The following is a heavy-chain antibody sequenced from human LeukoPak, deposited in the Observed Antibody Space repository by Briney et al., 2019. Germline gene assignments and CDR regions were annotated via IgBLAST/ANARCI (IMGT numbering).Heavy chain of an antibody. J-gene: IGHJ4*02. D-gene: IGHD3-10*01. CDR2: ISDSGGTT. CDR3: AKSLRGSWSFDH. Sequence: GGSLRLSCAASGFTVSSYDMSWVRQAPGKGLEWVSTISDSGGTTYYEDSVKGRLTISRDNSKNTVFLQMSSLRAEDTALYYCAKSLRGSWSFDHWGQGALVTVSS. CDR1: GFTVSSYD. V-gene: IGHV3-23*01.